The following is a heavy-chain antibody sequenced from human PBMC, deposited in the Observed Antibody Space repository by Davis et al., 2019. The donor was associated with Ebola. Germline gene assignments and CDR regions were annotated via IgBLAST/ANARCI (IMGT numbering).Heavy chain of an antibody. CDR2: SRNKENRYNT. CDR1: GFPFSFYF. J-gene: IGHJ4*02. V-gene: IGHV3-72*01. Sequence: GGSLRLSCAASGFPFSFYFMDWVRLTPGKGLEWVGLSRNKENRYNTEYAASVKGRFTLSRDDSKNLLYLEMSSLRTEDTAVYYCVTENWYRFESWGQGTLVTVSS. CDR3: VTENWYRFES. D-gene: IGHD1-1*01.